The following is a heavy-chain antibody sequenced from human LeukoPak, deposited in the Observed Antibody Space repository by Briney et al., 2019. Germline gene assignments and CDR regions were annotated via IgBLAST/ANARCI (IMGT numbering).Heavy chain of an antibody. J-gene: IGHJ4*02. CDR1: GYTFTGYY. V-gene: IGHV1-2*06. D-gene: IGHD5-18*01. CDR2: INPNSGGT. Sequence: GASVEVSCKASGYTFTGYYMHWVRQAPGQGLEWMGRINPNSGGTNYAQKFQGRVTMTRDTSISTAYMELSRLRSDDTAVYYCARESYGLSLNYWGQGTLVTVSS. CDR3: ARESYGLSLNY.